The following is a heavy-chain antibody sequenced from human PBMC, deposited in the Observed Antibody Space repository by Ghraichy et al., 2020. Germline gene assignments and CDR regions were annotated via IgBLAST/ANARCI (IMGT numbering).Heavy chain of an antibody. J-gene: IGHJ6*03. V-gene: IGHV3-23*01. CDR1: GFTFSSYA. Sequence: LSLTCAASGFTFSSYAMSWVRQASGKGLEWVSFISASGGSTYYADSVKGRFTISRDNSKNTLYLQMNSLRAEDTAVYYCAKKNDFWSGDYSYMDVWGKGTTVTVSS. CDR3: AKKNDFWSGDYSYMDV. CDR2: ISASGGST. D-gene: IGHD3-3*01.